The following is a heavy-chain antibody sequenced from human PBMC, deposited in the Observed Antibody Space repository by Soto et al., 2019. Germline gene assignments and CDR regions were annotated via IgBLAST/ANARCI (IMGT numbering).Heavy chain of an antibody. CDR2: INAGNGNT. CDR3: SSEYCGGDSYSEARYGMDV. V-gene: IGHV1-3*01. D-gene: IGHD2-21*02. Sequence: QVQLVQSGAEVKKPGASVKVSCKASGYTFTSYAMHWVRQAPGQRLEWMGGINAGNGNTKYSQKFQGRVNITRDTSASTSYIELSSLRYEDTALYYCSSEYCGGDSYSEARYGMDVWGQGTTVTV. CDR1: GYTFTSYA. J-gene: IGHJ6*02.